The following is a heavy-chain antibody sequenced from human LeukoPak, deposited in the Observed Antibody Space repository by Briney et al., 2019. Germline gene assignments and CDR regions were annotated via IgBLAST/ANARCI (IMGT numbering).Heavy chain of an antibody. D-gene: IGHD1-26*01. J-gene: IGHJ4*02. CDR2: IKQDGSEK. Sequence: GGSLRLSCAASGFTFSSYWLTWVRQAPGKGLEWVANIKQDGSEKYCVDSVKGRFTISRDDGKSSLYLQMSSLRADDTAVYYCARGDRVGVTTGHFDYWGQGALVTVSS. CDR1: GFTFSSYW. CDR3: ARGDRVGVTTGHFDY. V-gene: IGHV3-7*03.